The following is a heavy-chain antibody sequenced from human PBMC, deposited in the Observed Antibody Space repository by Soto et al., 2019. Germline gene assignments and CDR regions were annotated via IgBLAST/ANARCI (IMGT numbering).Heavy chain of an antibody. CDR2: ISWDGDSA. Sequence: VGSLRLSCAASGFTFDDYTMHWVRQTPGKGLEWVSLISWDGDSAYYADSVRGRFTISRDNSKNSLFLQMNNVRAEDAALYFCAKGTRGNSPELDFWGQGTLVTVSS. CDR1: GFTFDDYT. D-gene: IGHD1-1*01. J-gene: IGHJ4*02. CDR3: AKGTRGNSPELDF. V-gene: IGHV3-43*01.